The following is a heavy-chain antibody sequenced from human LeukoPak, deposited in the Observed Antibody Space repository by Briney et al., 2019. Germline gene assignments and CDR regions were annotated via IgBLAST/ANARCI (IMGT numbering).Heavy chain of an antibody. CDR1: GGSISSYY. J-gene: IGHJ4*02. CDR3: ARGEAFGGVIAFDY. CDR2: IYPSGST. D-gene: IGHD3-16*02. Sequence: SETLSLTCTVSGGSISSYYWSWIRQPAGKGLEWIGRIYPSGSTNYNPSLKSRVTISVDKSKNQFSLKLSSVTAADTAVYYCARGEAFGGVIAFDYWGQGTLVTVSS. V-gene: IGHV4-4*07.